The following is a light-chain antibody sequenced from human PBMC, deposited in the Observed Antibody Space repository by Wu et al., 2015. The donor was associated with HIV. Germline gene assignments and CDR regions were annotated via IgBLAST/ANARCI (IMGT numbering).Light chain of an antibody. CDR2: GAS. CDR1: QSVSSNY. V-gene: IGKV3-20*01. CDR3: QQYASSPLT. J-gene: IGKJ4*01. Sequence: EIVLTQSPGTLSLSPGERATLSCRASQSVSSNYLAWYQQKPGHAPRLLIHGASSRATGIPDRFSGSGSGTDFTLTISRLEPEDFAVYYCQQYASSPLTFGGGTKVEIK.